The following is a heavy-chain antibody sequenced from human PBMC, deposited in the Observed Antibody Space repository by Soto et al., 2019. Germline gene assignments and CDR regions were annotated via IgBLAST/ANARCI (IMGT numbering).Heavy chain of an antibody. CDR1: GGTFSSYA. CDR2: IIIIFGTA. CDR3: ARKVGWGSTFDI. V-gene: IGHV1-69*13. J-gene: IGHJ3*02. Sequence: ASVKVSCKATGGTFSSYAISWVRQAPGKGLEWMGGIIIIFGTANYAQKFQGRVTITADESTSTAYMELSSLRSEDTAVYYCARKVGWGSTFDIWGQGTMVTVSS. D-gene: IGHD6-19*01.